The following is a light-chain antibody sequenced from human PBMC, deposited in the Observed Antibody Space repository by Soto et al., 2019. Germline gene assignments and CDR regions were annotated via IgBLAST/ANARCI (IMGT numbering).Light chain of an antibody. CDR3: QKYYSTSYT. CDR1: QSLLYNSNNKNY. V-gene: IGKV4-1*01. CDR2: WAS. J-gene: IGKJ2*01. Sequence: DIVMTQSPDSLAVSLGERATINCKSSQSLLYNSNNKNYLVWYQQKPGQPPKLLIYWASTRESGVPDRFSGSGFGTDFTLTISSLQAEDVAVYYCQKYYSTSYTFGQGTKLEIK.